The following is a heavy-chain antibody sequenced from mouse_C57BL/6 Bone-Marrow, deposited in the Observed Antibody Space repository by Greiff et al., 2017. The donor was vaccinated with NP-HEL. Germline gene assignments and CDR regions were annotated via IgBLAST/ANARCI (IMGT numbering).Heavy chain of an antibody. CDR1: GFTFSSYA. Sequence: EVKLVESGEGLVKPGGSLKLSCAASGFTFSSYAMSWVRQTPEKRLEWVAYISSGGDYIYYADTVKGRFTISRDNARNTLYLQMSSLKSEDTAMYYCTREGNPTHYAMDYWGQGTSVTVSS. V-gene: IGHV5-9-1*02. CDR3: TREGNPTHYAMDY. J-gene: IGHJ4*01. D-gene: IGHD4-1*02. CDR2: ISSGGDYI.